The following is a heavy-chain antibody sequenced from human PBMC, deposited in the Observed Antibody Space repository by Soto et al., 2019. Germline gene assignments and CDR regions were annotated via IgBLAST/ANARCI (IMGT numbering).Heavy chain of an antibody. D-gene: IGHD3-22*01. J-gene: IGHJ4*02. CDR1: GFTFRSYG. Sequence: PGVSLRLSFEASGFTFRSYGMHWFRQAPGKGLEWVAFIWYDGSNKYYADSVKGRFTISRDNSRNTLYLQMNSLRAEDAAEYYCTSSDSTGPPYDYWGRGTLFTVSS. V-gene: IGHV3-33*01. CDR2: IWYDGSNK. CDR3: TSSDSTGPPYDY.